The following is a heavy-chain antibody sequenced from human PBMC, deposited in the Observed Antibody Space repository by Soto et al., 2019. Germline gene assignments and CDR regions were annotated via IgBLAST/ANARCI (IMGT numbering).Heavy chain of an antibody. V-gene: IGHV4-28*01. Sequence: PQALSRILGLSGYPISRSNWWGWVRQPPGKGLEWIGYIYYSGSTYYHPSLKSRVTMSVDTSKNQFSLKLSSVTAVDTAVYYCARIDYDMPLWGQG. CDR3: ARIDYDMPL. CDR2: IYYSGST. J-gene: IGHJ1*01. CDR1: GYPISRSNW. D-gene: IGHD4-17*01.